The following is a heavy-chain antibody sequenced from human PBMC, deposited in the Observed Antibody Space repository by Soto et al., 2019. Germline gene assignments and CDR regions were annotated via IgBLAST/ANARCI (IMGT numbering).Heavy chain of an antibody. J-gene: IGHJ4*02. V-gene: IGHV1-18*01. Sequence: VQLVQSGGEVKKPGASVKVSCKASGYTFSNYGITWVRQAPGQGLEWMGWISGYNRNTNYAQKCADRVTMTTDTSTSTAYMELKGRTSDDTAGYFCERERRWEPLLYWGQGTLVTVSS. CDR2: ISGYNRNT. D-gene: IGHD1-26*01. CDR1: GYTFSNYG. CDR3: ERERRWEPLLY.